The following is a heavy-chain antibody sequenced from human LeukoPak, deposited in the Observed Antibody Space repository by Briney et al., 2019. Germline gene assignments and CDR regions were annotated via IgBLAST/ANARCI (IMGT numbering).Heavy chain of an antibody. Sequence: GGSLRLSCTASGFTFGDYAMSWVRQAPGKGLEWVGFIRSKAYGGTTEYAASVEGRFTISRDDSKSIAYVQMNSLKIEDTAVYYCTRRGGWYSDYWGQGNLVTVSS. J-gene: IGHJ4*02. CDR2: IRSKAYGGTT. V-gene: IGHV3-49*04. CDR3: TRRGGWYSDY. CDR1: GFTFGDYA. D-gene: IGHD6-19*01.